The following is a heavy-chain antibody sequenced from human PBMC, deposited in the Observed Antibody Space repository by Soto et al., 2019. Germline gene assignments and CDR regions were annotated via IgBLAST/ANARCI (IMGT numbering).Heavy chain of an antibody. CDR1: GFTFSSYG. CDR2: IWYDGSNK. Sequence: GGSLRLSCAASGFTFSSYGMHWVRQAPGKGLEWVAVIWYDGSNKYYADSVKGRFTISRDNSKNTLYLQMNSLRAEDTAVYYCARDRHSTYYYYYYMDVWGKGTTVTVSS. J-gene: IGHJ6*03. D-gene: IGHD2-2*01. V-gene: IGHV3-33*01. CDR3: ARDRHSTYYYYYYMDV.